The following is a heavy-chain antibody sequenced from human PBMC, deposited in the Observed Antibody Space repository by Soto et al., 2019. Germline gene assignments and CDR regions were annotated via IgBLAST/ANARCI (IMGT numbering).Heavy chain of an antibody. V-gene: IGHV1-18*04. Sequence: QVQLVQSGAEVKKPGASVKVSCKASGYTFTTYGFSWVRHAPGQGLECVRWISAYNGNTHYSPKFQGIVTMPTDTSTSTGYLGLGCLTAGHTAVYYWASDATSYMDGSGYYPLGSWGQGTLVTVS. J-gene: IGHJ5*02. D-gene: IGHD3-3*01. CDR1: GYTFTTYG. CDR3: ASDATSYMDGSGYYPLGS. CDR2: ISAYNGNT.